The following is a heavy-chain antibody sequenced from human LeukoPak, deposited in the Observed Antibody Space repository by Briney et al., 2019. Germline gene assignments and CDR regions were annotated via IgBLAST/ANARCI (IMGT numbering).Heavy chain of an antibody. J-gene: IGHJ3*02. CDR2: IKQDGSEK. CDR1: GFTFSSYW. Sequence: GGSLRLSCAASGFTFSSYWMSWVRQAPGKGLEWVANIKQDGSEKYYVDSVKGRFTISRDNAKNSLYLQMNSLRAEDTAVYYCARVKIVGATFGGRGDDAFDIWGQGTMVTVSS. V-gene: IGHV3-7*01. D-gene: IGHD1-26*01. CDR3: ARVKIVGATFGGRGDDAFDI.